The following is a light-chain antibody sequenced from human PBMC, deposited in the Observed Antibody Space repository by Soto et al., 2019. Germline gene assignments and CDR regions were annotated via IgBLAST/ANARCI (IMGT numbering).Light chain of an antibody. CDR3: QQRSNWPRFT. Sequence: EIVLTQSPATLSLSPGERATLSCRASQSVSSYLAWYQQKPGQAPRLLIYDVSNRATGIPARFSGSGSGTDFTLTISSLEPEDVAGYYCQQRSNWPRFTFGPGTKVDIK. CDR1: QSVSSY. CDR2: DVS. V-gene: IGKV3-11*01. J-gene: IGKJ3*01.